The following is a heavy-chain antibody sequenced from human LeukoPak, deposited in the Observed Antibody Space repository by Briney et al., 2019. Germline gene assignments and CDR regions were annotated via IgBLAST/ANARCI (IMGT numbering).Heavy chain of an antibody. CDR3: ARPLTGTSWYXXXY. Sequence: ASVKVSCKASGYTFTDYYVHWVRQAPGQGLEWMGWINPNSADTSYAQKFRGRVIMTRDTSINTAYVVLSGLKSDDTAVYYCARPLTGTSWYXXXYWGXXXLXTVSS. V-gene: IGHV1-2*02. D-gene: IGHD1-7*01. CDR1: GYTFTDYY. CDR2: INPNSADT. J-gene: IGHJ4*01.